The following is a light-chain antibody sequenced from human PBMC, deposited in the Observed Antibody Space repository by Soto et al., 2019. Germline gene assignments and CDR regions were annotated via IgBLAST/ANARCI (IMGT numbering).Light chain of an antibody. CDR2: GAS. Sequence: IVLTQSPGTLSLSPGERATLSCRASQSVSSTYFAWYQQKPGPAPRLLLFGASSRATGIPDRFSCSGSGTDFTLTISRLEPEDFAVSYCQQYGSSPPTWTFGQGTKVDIK. CDR1: QSVSSTY. J-gene: IGKJ1*01. CDR3: QQYGSSPPTWT. V-gene: IGKV3-20*01.